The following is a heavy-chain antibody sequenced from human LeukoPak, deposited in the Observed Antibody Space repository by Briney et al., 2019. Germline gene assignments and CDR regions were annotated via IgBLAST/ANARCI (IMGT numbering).Heavy chain of an antibody. V-gene: IGHV3-30-3*01. Sequence: PGGSLRLSCAASGFTFSSYAMHWVRQAPGKGLEWVAVISYDGSNKYYADSVKGRFTISRDNSKNTLYLQMNSLRAEDTAVCYCSSGFGELLQIDYWGQGTLVTVSS. CDR1: GFTFSSYA. J-gene: IGHJ4*02. CDR2: ISYDGSNK. D-gene: IGHD3-10*01. CDR3: SSGFGELLQIDY.